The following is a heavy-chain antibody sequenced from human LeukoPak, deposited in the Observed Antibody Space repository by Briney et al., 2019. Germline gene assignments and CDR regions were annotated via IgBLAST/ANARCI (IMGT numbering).Heavy chain of an antibody. CDR2: IYSGGST. Sequence: GGSLRLSCAASGFTFSDYYMSWIRQAPGKGLEWVSVIYSGGSTYYADSVKGRFTISRDNSKNTLYLQMNSLRAEDTAVYYCARDHPSYCSGGSCYSNWGQGTLVTVSS. J-gene: IGHJ4*02. V-gene: IGHV3-53*01. CDR3: ARDHPSYCSGGSCYSN. D-gene: IGHD2-15*01. CDR1: GFTFSDYY.